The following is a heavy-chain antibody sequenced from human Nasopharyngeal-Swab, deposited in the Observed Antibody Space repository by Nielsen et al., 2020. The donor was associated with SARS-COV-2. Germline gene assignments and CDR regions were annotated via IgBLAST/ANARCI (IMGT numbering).Heavy chain of an antibody. CDR1: GFAFSSYS. D-gene: IGHD6-6*01. J-gene: IGHJ6*02. V-gene: IGHV3-21*01. CDR2: ISSSENYI. Sequence: GESLKISCAASGFAFSSYSMNWVRQAPGKGLEWVSSISSSENYIYYADSVKGRFTISRDYGKDSVFLQMNNLRAEDTAVYYCARGGISSPYYCYYMDVWGQGTTVTVSS. CDR3: ARGGISSPYYCYYMDV.